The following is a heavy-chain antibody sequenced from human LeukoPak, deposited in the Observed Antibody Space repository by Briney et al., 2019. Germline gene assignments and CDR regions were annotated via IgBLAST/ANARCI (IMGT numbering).Heavy chain of an antibody. D-gene: IGHD2-8*01. J-gene: IGHJ4*02. Sequence: GGSLRLSCAASGFTFSTYAMSWVRQAPGKGLEWVSGISGSGASTHYADSVKGRFTISRDNSKNTLFLQRISLRAEDTAIYFCAKSAPVSRSNYDCWGQGTLVTVSS. CDR3: AKSAPVSRSNYDC. V-gene: IGHV3-23*01. CDR1: GFTFSTYA. CDR2: ISGSGAST.